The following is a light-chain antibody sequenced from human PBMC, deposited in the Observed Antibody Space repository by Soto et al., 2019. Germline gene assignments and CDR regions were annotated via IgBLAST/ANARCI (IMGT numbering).Light chain of an antibody. CDR2: SVS. J-gene: IGKJ1*01. CDR1: QSVSSN. CDR3: QQYNVWPQT. Sequence: EIVLTQSPATLSLSPGERVTLSCRASQSVSSNLAWYQQRPGQAPRLLIYSVSSRDTDIPARFSGGGSGTEFTLTINSLQTEDFGVYYCQQYNVWPQTFGQGTKVDIK. V-gene: IGKV3-15*01.